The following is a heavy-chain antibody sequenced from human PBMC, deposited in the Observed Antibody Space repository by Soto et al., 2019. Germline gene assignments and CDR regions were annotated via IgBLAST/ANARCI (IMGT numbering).Heavy chain of an antibody. D-gene: IGHD5-12*01. CDR2: IYHSGST. J-gene: IGHJ4*02. V-gene: IGHV4-4*02. CDR1: GGSISGSNW. Sequence: VQLQESGPGLVKPSGTLSLTCAVSGGSISGSNWWSWARQPPGKGLEWIGEIYHSGSTNYNPSLKSRVTISVDKSKNQFSLKLSSVTAADTAVYYCARGLTGGPLVATTFFDYWGQGTLFTVSS. CDR3: ARGLTGGPLVATTFFDY.